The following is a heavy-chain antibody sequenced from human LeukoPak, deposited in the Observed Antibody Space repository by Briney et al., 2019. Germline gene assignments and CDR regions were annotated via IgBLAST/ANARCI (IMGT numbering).Heavy chain of an antibody. J-gene: IGHJ6*03. CDR1: GFTFSNYG. Sequence: PGRSLRLSCAASGFTFSNYGMHWVRRAPDKGLEWLAIMWYDGSIKYYADSAKGRFTISRDNSKNTVFLQMNSLRAEDTAVYYCARGRDGYNYYYYYYMDVWGKGTTVTVSS. V-gene: IGHV3-33*02. CDR2: MWYDGSIK. D-gene: IGHD5-24*01. CDR3: ARGRDGYNYYYYYYMDV.